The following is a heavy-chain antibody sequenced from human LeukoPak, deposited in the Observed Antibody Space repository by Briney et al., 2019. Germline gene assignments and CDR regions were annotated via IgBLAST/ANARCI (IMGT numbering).Heavy chain of an antibody. CDR3: ARDLSDYGATLFDY. D-gene: IGHD4/OR15-4a*01. J-gene: IGHJ4*02. CDR1: GFTFSSYS. V-gene: IGHV3-48*01. CDR2: ISSSSSTI. Sequence: GGSLRLSCAASGFTFSSYSMNWVRQAPGKGLDWVSYISSSSSTISYADSVKGRFTISRDNAKNSLYLQLNSLRAEDTAVYYCARDLSDYGATLFDYWGQGTLVTVSS.